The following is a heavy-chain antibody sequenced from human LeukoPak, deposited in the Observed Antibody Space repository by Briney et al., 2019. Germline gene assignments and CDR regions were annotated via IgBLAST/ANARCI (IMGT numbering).Heavy chain of an antibody. CDR2: IYHSGST. CDR3: ASKLGPYSSSSGDY. D-gene: IGHD6-6*01. J-gene: IGHJ4*02. V-gene: IGHV4-4*02. Sequence: SETLSLTCAVSGGSISSSNWWSWVRQPPGKGLEWIGEIYHSGSTNYNPSLKSRVTISVDKSKNQFSLKLSSVTAADTAVYYCASKLGPYSSSSGDYWGQGTLVTVSS. CDR1: GGSISSSNW.